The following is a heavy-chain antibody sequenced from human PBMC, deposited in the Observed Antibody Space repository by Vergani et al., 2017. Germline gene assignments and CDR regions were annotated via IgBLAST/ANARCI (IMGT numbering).Heavy chain of an antibody. V-gene: IGHV3-23*01. Sequence: EVQLLESGGGLVQPGGSLRLSCEASGFSFPGYAMSWVRQAPGKGLEWVASVSGSSATPYYADSVKGRFIISRDNSKNTLHLQMNSLRADDTAVYYCTKAACSSTSCKGGDWFDPWGQGTLVTVSS. CDR1: GFSFPGYA. D-gene: IGHD2-2*01. CDR3: TKAACSSTSCKGGDWFDP. J-gene: IGHJ5*02. CDR2: VSGSSATP.